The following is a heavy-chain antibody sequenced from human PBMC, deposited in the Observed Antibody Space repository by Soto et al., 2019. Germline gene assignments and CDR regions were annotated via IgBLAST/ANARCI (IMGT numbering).Heavy chain of an antibody. CDR3: ARDFAGRGPFDP. CDR1: GGSISSDDYY. CDR2: IYYSGST. Sequence: SETLSLTCTVSGGSISSDDYYWSWIRQPPGKGLEWIGYIYYSGSTYYNPSLKSRVTISVDTSKNQFSLKLSSVTAADTAVYYCARDFAGRGPFDPWGPGTLVTVSS. V-gene: IGHV4-30-4*01. J-gene: IGHJ5*01. D-gene: IGHD1-26*01.